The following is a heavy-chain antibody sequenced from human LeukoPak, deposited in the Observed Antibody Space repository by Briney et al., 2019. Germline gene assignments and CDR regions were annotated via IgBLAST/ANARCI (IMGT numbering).Heavy chain of an antibody. CDR2: IYYSGSA. CDR1: GGSISSYY. J-gene: IGHJ3*02. V-gene: IGHV4-59*01. D-gene: IGHD1/OR15-1a*01. CDR3: ARDEDAPNTNALDI. Sequence: PSETLSLTCTVSGGSISSYYWSWIRQPPGKGLEWIGYIYYSGSAKYNPSLKSRVTISVDTSKNQFSLKLTSVTAADTAVYYCARDEDAPNTNALDIWGQGTKVTVSS.